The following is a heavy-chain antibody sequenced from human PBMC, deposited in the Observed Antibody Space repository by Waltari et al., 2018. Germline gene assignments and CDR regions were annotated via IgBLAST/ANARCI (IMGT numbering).Heavy chain of an antibody. V-gene: IGHV3-30*02. CDR1: GFTFSSYG. D-gene: IGHD3-16*01. Sequence: QVQLVESGGGVVQPGGSLRLSCAASGFTFSSYGMPWVRQAPGKGLEWVAFIRYDGSKKDYADSVKVRFTISRDNSKNTLYLQMNSLRAEDTAVYYCAKDLTGSVTSAGGWGQGTLVTVSS. J-gene: IGHJ4*02. CDR2: IRYDGSKK. CDR3: AKDLTGSVTSAGG.